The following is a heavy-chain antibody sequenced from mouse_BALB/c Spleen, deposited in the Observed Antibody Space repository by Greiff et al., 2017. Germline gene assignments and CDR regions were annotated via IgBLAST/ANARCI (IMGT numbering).Heavy chain of an antibody. CDR1: GFTFSDYY. V-gene: IGHV5-4*02. J-gene: IGHJ4*01. D-gene: IGHD1-1*01. Sequence: EVQRVESGGGLVKPGGSLKLSCAASGFTFSDYYMYWVRQTPEKRLEWVATISDGGSYTYYPDSVKGRFTISRDNAKNNLYLQMSSLKSEDTAMYYCARASSYYGSKYYAMDYWGQGTSVTVSS. CDR2: ISDGGSYT. CDR3: ARASSYYGSKYYAMDY.